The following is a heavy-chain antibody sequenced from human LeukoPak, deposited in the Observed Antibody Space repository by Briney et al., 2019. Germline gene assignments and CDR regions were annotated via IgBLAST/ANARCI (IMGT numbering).Heavy chain of an antibody. J-gene: IGHJ6*02. CDR1: GGSISSYY. D-gene: IGHD1-26*01. CDR2: ISYSGST. Sequence: SETLSLTCTVSGGSISSYYWSWIRQPPGKGLEWIGYISYSGSTNYNPTLKSRVTISVDTSKNQFSLKLSSVTAADTAVYYCARESGYSGNYYDSYGLDVWGQGTTVTVSS. V-gene: IGHV4-59*01. CDR3: ARESGYSGNYYDSYGLDV.